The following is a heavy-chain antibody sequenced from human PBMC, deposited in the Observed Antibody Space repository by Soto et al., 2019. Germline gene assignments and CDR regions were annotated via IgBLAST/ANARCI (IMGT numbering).Heavy chain of an antibody. CDR1: GFTFSSYW. Sequence: GGSLRLSCAASGFTFSSYWMSWVRQAPGKGLEWVANIKQDGSEKYYVDSVKGRFTISRDNAKNSLYLQMNSLRAEDTAVYYCARVVVVPAAMYEGLWFDPWGQGTLVTVSS. D-gene: IGHD2-2*01. V-gene: IGHV3-7*01. J-gene: IGHJ5*02. CDR2: IKQDGSEK. CDR3: ARVVVVPAAMYEGLWFDP.